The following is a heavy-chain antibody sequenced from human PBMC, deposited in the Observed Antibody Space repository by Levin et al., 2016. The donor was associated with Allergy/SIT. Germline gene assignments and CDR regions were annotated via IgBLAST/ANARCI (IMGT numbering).Heavy chain of an antibody. CDR2: IYYSGST. CDR3: ARHRDIVVVPAAIRWFDP. D-gene: IGHD2-2*01. V-gene: IGHV4-39*01. J-gene: IGHJ5*02. Sequence: SETLSLTCTVSGGSISSSSYYWGWIRQPPGKGLEWIGSIYYSGSTYYNPSLKSRVTISVDTSKNQFSLKLSSVTAADTAVYYCARHRDIVVVPAAIRWFDPWGRGSLVTVSS. CDR1: GGSISSSSYY.